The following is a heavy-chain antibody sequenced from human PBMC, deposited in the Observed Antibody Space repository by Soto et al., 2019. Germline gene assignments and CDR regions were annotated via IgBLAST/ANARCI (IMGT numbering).Heavy chain of an antibody. J-gene: IGHJ4*02. D-gene: IGHD3-22*01. CDR2: IIPIFGTA. V-gene: IGHV1-69*13. Sequence: SVKVSCKASGGTFNRNTISWVRQAPGQGLEWMGGIIPIFGTANYAQKFQGRVTITADESTNTAYMELSRLRSEDTAVYYCARQFDYDSSGYYYDYWGQGTLVTVSS. CDR3: ARQFDYDSSGYYYDY. CDR1: GGTFNRNT.